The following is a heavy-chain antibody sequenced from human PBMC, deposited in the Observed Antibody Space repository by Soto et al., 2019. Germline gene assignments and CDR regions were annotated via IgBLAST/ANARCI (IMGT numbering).Heavy chain of an antibody. CDR2: IDPSDSYT. J-gene: IGHJ4*02. CDR1: GYSFTSYW. D-gene: IGHD3-22*01. Sequence: PGESLKISCKGSGYSFTSYWISWVRQMPGKGLECMGRIDPSDSYTNYSPSFQGHVTISADKSISTAYLQWSSLKASDTAMYYCARRRYYYDSSGYLPPYYFDYWGQATLVTVSS. CDR3: ARRRYYYDSSGYLPPYYFDY. V-gene: IGHV5-10-1*01.